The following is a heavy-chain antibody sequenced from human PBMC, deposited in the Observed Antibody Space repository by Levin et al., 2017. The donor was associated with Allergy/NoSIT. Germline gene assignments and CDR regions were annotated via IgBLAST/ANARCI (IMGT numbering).Heavy chain of an antibody. CDR2: IYYSGST. Sequence: PSETLSLTCAVSGGSISSYYWSWIRQPPGKGLEWIGYIYYSGSTNYNPSLKSRVTISVDTSKNQFSLKLSSVTAADTAVYYCAREGGVQQWLVRGIDYWGQGTLVTVSS. CDR1: GGSISSYY. J-gene: IGHJ4*02. D-gene: IGHD6-19*01. V-gene: IGHV4-59*01. CDR3: AREGGVQQWLVRGIDY.